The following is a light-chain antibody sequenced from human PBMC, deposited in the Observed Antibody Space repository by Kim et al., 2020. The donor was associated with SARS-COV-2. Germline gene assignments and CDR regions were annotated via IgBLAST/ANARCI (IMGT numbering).Light chain of an antibody. J-gene: IGKJ5*01. V-gene: IGKV1-5*03. CDR2: KAS. CDR3: QEYNSWIT. Sequence: DIQMTQSPSTLSASVGDRVTITCRASQSISSWLAWYQQKPGQAPKLLIYKASSLESGVPSRFSGSGSGTEFTLTISSLQPDDFVTYYCQEYNSWITFGQGTRLEIK. CDR1: QSISSW.